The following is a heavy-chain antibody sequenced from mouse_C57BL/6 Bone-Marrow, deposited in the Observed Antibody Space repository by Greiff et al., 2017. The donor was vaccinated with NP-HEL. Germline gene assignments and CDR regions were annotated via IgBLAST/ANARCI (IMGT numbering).Heavy chain of an antibody. J-gene: IGHJ2*01. Sequence: EVKLQESGPELVKPGASVKIPCKASGYTFTDYNMDWVKQSHGKSLEWIGDINPNNGGTIYNQKFKGKATLTVDKSSSTAYMELRSLTSEDTAVYYCARLGLYYYGSSYVGYFDYWGQGTTLTVSS. CDR3: ARLGLYYYGSSYVGYFDY. D-gene: IGHD1-1*01. V-gene: IGHV1-18*01. CDR2: INPNNGGT. CDR1: GYTFTDYN.